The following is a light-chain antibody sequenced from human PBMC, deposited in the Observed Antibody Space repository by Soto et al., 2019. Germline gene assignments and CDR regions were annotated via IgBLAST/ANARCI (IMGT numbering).Light chain of an antibody. J-gene: IGKJ1*01. V-gene: IGKV1-12*01. CDR2: AAS. CDR1: QNIRSR. Sequence: DIQMTQSPSSVSASIGDSVTITCRASQNIRSRLAWFQQKPGKAPKLLTEAASTLELGVPSTFSGSGSGTDFTLTISSLGPEDFATYYCLQAAYFPRTFGQGTKVEIK. CDR3: LQAAYFPRT.